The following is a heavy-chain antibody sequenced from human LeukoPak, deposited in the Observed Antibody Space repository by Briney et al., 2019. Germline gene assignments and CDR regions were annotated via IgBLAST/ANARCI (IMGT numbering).Heavy chain of an antibody. CDR1: GYTFTSYD. V-gene: IGHV1-8*01. CDR3: ARRAVAGTGLDY. J-gene: IGHJ4*02. CDR2: MNPNSGNT. D-gene: IGHD6-19*01. Sequence: ASVKVSCKASGYTFTSYDINWVRQATGQGLEWMGWMNPNSGNTGYAQKFQGRVTMTRNTSISTAYMELSSLRSDDTAVYYCARRAVAGTGLDYWGQGTLVTVSS.